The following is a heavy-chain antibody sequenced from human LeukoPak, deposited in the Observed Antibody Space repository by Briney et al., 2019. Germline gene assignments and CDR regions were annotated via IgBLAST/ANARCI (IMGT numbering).Heavy chain of an antibody. J-gene: IGHJ4*02. CDR3: ARVRRGYSYGPLGY. CDR2: ISSSGSSI. V-gene: IGHV3-11*01. Sequence: GGSLRLSCAVSGFTFSDYYMKWIRQAPGKGLEWVSFISSSGSSIYYADSVKGRFTISRDNAKNSLYLQMNSLRAEDTAVYYCARVRRGYSYGPLGYWGQGTLVTVSS. CDR1: GFTFSDYY. D-gene: IGHD5-18*01.